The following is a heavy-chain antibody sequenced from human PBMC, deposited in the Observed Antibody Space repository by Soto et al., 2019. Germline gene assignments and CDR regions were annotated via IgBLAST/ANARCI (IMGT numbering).Heavy chain of an antibody. CDR2: ISPAGTNQ. CDR3: ARENSRISPRLFQH. Sequence: GGSLRLSCVASGFIFSDYAMHWARQAPGKGLEWVALISPAGTNQYYADSAKGRFTISRDNSKNTLYLQMNSLRPEDTGLYYCARENSRISPRLFQHWGHGTLVTVS. J-gene: IGHJ1*01. D-gene: IGHD6-6*01. CDR1: GFIFSDYA. V-gene: IGHV3-30-3*01.